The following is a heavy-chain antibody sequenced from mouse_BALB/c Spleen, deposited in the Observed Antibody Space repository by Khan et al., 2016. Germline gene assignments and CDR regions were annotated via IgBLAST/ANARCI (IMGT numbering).Heavy chain of an antibody. V-gene: IGHV1-4*01. CDR2: VIPSNAYT. CDR1: DYTFTSYT. CDR3: AREGWLLGYFDY. J-gene: IGHJ2*01. Sequence: VQLQESGAELARPGASVRMSCKASDYTFTSYTMHWVKQGPGQGLEWLGYVIPSNAYTNYTQKFKDKATLSADKSYSTAYMHLSTLTSEDSAVYYCAREGWLLGYFDYWGQGTTLTVSS. D-gene: IGHD2-3*01.